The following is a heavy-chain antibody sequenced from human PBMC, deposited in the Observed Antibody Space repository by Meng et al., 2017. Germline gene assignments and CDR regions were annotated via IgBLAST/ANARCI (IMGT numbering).Heavy chain of an antibody. V-gene: IGHV3-48*03. CDR1: GFTFSSYE. D-gene: IGHD1-26*01. Sequence: GESLKISCAASGFTFSSYEMNWVRQAPGKGLEWVSYISSSGSTIYYADSVKGRFTISRDNAKNSLYLQMNSLRAEDTAVYYCASFRVGATKGGTFDYWGHGKLVNVAS. CDR3: ASFRVGATKGGTFDY. J-gene: IGHJ4*01. CDR2: ISSSGSTI.